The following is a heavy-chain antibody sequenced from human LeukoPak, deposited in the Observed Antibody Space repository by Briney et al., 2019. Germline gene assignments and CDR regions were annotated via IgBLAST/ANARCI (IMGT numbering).Heavy chain of an antibody. CDR1: GFTFSSYS. J-gene: IGHJ6*02. CDR3: ARDRDRWGYYYYGMDV. Sequence: GGSLRLSCAASGFTFSSYSMNWVRQAPGKGLEWVSSISSSSSYIYYADSVKGRFTISRDNAKNSLYLQMNSLRAEDTAVYYCARDRDRWGYYYYGMDVWGQGTTVTVSS. V-gene: IGHV3-21*01. CDR2: ISSSSSYI. D-gene: IGHD1-26*01.